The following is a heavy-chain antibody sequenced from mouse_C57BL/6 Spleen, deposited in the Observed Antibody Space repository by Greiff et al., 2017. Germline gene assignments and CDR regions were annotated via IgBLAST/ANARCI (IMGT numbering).Heavy chain of an antibody. D-gene: IGHD1-1*01. V-gene: IGHV5-12*01. CDR1: GFTFSDYY. CDR2: ISNGGGST. CDR3: ARRGYYGSKDYYAMDY. J-gene: IGHJ4*01. Sequence: EVKLMESGGGLVQPGGSLKLSCAASGFTFSDYYMYWVRQTPEKRLEWVAYISNGGGSTYYPDTVKGRFTISRDNAKNTLYLQMSRLKSEDTAMYYCARRGYYGSKDYYAMDYWGQGTSVTVSS.